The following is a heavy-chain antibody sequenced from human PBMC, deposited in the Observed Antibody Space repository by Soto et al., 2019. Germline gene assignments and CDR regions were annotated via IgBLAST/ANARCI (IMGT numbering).Heavy chain of an antibody. D-gene: IGHD3-22*01. CDR3: ARVRDYYDSSGYYFDY. CDR2: IIPIFGTA. V-gene: IGHV1-69*01. J-gene: IGHJ4*02. Sequence: GASVQVSCTASGGTFSSYAISWVRQAPGQGLEWMGGIIPIFGTANYAQKFQGRVTITADESTSTAYMELSSLRSEDTAVYYCARVRDYYDSSGYYFDYWGQGTLVTVSS. CDR1: GGTFSSYA.